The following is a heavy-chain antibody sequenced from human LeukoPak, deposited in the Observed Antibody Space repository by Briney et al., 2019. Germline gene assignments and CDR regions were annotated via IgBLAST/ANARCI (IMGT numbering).Heavy chain of an antibody. Sequence: SETLSLTCNVSGGSISSYYWSWIRQPPGKGLEWIGYMYYSGNTNYNPSLKSRVTTSVDSSKNQFSLRLSSVTAADTAVYYCARHTLVGARNAFDIWGQGTMVTVSS. CDR3: ARHTLVGARNAFDI. J-gene: IGHJ3*02. CDR1: GGSISSYY. D-gene: IGHD1-26*01. V-gene: IGHV4-59*08. CDR2: MYYSGNT.